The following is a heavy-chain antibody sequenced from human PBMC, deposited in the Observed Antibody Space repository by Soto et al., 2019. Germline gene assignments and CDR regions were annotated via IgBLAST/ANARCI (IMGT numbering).Heavy chain of an antibody. Sequence: QVHLVQSGAEVKKPGASVQVSCKASGYSFTSYGISWVRQAAGQGLEWMAWISGYNGKTRFAPKYQGRLTMTIDTSTSTAHMDLRSLRSDDAAMYYCARDKMVNTDNGFDLWGQGTLVTVSS. J-gene: IGHJ5*02. D-gene: IGHD5-18*01. V-gene: IGHV1-18*01. CDR2: ISGYNGKT. CDR1: GYSFTSYG. CDR3: ARDKMVNTDNGFDL.